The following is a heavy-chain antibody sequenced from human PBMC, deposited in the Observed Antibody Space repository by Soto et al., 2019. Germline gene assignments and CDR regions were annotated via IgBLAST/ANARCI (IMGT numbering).Heavy chain of an antibody. CDR1: GFTFSSYW. V-gene: IGHV3-74*01. CDR2: INSDGSST. J-gene: IGHJ4*02. D-gene: IGHD3-10*01. CDR3: ARGGLGLWFGELSYYFDY. Sequence: EVQLVESGGGLVQPGGSLRLSCVASGFTFSSYWMHWVRQAPGKGLVWVSRINSDGSSTSYADSVKGRFTISRDNAKNTLYLQMNSLRAEDTAVYYCARGGLGLWFGELSYYFDYWGQGTLVTVSS.